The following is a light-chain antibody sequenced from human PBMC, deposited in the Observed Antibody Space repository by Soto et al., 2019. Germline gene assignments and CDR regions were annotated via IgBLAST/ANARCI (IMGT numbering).Light chain of an antibody. CDR2: AAS. V-gene: IGKV1-39*01. CDR3: QQYGSSPST. J-gene: IGKJ1*01. Sequence: DIQMTQSPSSLSASVEDRVIITCRASQSISNHLNWYQQKPGKAPKLLIYAASSLQSGVPSRFSGSGSGTDFTLTISGLEPEDFAVYYCQQYGSSPSTFGQGTKVDIK. CDR1: QSISNH.